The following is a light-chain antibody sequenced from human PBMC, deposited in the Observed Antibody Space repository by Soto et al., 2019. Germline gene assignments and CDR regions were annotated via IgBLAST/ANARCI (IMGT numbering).Light chain of an antibody. CDR3: QQYFNTPWT. CDR2: WAS. V-gene: IGKV4-1*01. Sequence: DIIMTQSPESLAVSLGERATINCKSSQSLLYRSKNKDYLAWYQQKPGQHPRLLIYWASTRESGVSDRFSGSGSGTDFTLTVTSMQAEDVAVYYCQQYFNTPWTFGQGTKVELK. J-gene: IGKJ1*01. CDR1: QSLLYRSKNKDY.